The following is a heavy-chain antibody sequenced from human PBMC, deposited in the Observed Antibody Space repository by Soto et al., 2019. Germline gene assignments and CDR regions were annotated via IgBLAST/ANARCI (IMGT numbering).Heavy chain of an antibody. Sequence: ASVKVSCKASGYTFTSYAMHWVRQAPGQRLEWMGWINAGSGNTKYSQKFQGRVTITRDTSASTAYMELSSLRSEDTAVYYCARGRYCSSTSCSPRFYYYYYMDVWGKGTTVTVSS. CDR1: GYTFTSYA. D-gene: IGHD2-2*01. J-gene: IGHJ6*03. V-gene: IGHV1-3*01. CDR2: INAGSGNT. CDR3: ARGRYCSSTSCSPRFYYYYYMDV.